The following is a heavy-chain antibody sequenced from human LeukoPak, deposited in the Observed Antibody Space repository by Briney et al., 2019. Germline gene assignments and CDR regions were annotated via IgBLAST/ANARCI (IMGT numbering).Heavy chain of an antibody. V-gene: IGHV3-9*01. CDR2: ISWNSGSI. J-gene: IGHJ6*02. D-gene: IGHD3-16*01. Sequence: GGSLRLSCAASGFTFDDYAMHWVRQAPGKGLEWVSGISWNSGSIDYADSVKGRFTISRDNAKNSLYLQMNSLRAEDTALYYCAKDLGFGIYYGMDVWGQGTTVTVSS. CDR3: AKDLGFGIYYGMDV. CDR1: GFTFDDYA.